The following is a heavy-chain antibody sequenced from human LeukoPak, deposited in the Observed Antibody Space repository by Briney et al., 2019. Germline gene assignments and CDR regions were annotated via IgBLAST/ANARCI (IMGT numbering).Heavy chain of an antibody. Sequence: GGSLRLSCAASGSTFSSYWMSWVRQAPGKGLEWVANIKQDGSEKYYVDSVKGRFTISRDNAKNSLYLQMNSLRAEDTAVYYCAREVGATNAFDIWGQGTMVTVSS. CDR3: AREVGATNAFDI. J-gene: IGHJ3*02. CDR2: IKQDGSEK. D-gene: IGHD1-26*01. V-gene: IGHV3-7*04. CDR1: GSTFSSYW.